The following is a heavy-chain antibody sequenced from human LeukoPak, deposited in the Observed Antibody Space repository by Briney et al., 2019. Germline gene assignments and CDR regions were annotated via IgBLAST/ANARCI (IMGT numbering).Heavy chain of an antibody. V-gene: IGHV4-34*01. D-gene: IGHD2-21*01. CDR3: ATMWSGAFDP. Sequence: SETLSLTCAVYGGSFSDYYWSWIRQPPGKGLEWIGEINHSGSTNYNPPLKSRVTISVDTSKNQFSLRLSSVTAADTAVYYCATMWSGAFDPWGQGTLVTVSS. CDR1: GGSFSDYY. CDR2: INHSGST. J-gene: IGHJ5*02.